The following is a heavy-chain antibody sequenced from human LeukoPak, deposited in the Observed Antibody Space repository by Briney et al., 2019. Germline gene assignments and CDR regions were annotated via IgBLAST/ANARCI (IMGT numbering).Heavy chain of an antibody. Sequence: GESLRLSCVASGFTFSNYGMSWVRQAPGKGLEWVSGISGDSRAIDYAAPVKGRFTMSRDNSRNTMYLQMNSLRADDTAVYFCAKRLGEPRALDYWGRGTLVTVSS. J-gene: IGHJ4*02. CDR2: ISGDSRAI. D-gene: IGHD6-19*01. CDR1: GFTFSNYG. CDR3: AKRLGEPRALDY. V-gene: IGHV3-23*01.